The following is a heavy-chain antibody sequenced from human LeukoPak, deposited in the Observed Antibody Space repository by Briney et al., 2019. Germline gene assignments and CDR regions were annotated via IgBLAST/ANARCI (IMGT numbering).Heavy chain of an antibody. D-gene: IGHD2-2*01. CDR3: ARAYYSTSWYGV. Sequence: SQTLSLTYTVSGGSISSGSYYWSWIRQPAGKGLEWIGRIYTSGSTNYNPSLKSRVTILLDTSKNHFSVRLSSVTAADTAVYYCARAYYSTSWYGVWGQGTLVTVSS. J-gene: IGHJ3*01. CDR1: GGSISSGSYY. V-gene: IGHV4-61*02. CDR2: IYTSGST.